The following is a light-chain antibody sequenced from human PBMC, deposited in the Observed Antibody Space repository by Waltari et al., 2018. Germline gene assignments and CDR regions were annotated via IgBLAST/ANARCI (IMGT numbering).Light chain of an antibody. CDR3: QQRNDWPPEYT. J-gene: IGKJ2*01. CDR1: QSVGNS. Sequence: EVVLTQSPATLSLSPGERVSLSCRASQSVGNSLDCYHQKAGQAPRLLIYDVSNRASGIPARFSGSGSGTDFTLTISSLEPDDFAIYYCQQRNDWPPEYTFGQGTKLEIK. CDR2: DVS. V-gene: IGKV3-11*01.